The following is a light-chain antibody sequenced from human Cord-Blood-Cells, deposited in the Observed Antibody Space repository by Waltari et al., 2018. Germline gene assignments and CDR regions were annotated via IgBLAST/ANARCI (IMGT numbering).Light chain of an antibody. Sequence: SALTQPASVSGSPGLSVTISCTGASSDVGSDNLVSWYHQHPGNAPKLMLYECSKRPSGVSNRFSGSKSGNTASLTISGLQAEDGADYCCCSYAGVVFGGGTTLTVL. CDR3: CSYAGVV. V-gene: IGLV2-23*01. J-gene: IGLJ2*01. CDR2: ECS. CDR1: SSDVGSDNL.